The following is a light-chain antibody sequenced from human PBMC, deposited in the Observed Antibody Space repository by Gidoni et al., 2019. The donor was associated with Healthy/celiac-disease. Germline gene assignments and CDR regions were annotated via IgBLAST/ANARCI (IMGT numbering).Light chain of an antibody. Sequence: SYELTQPPSVSVSQGQTASITCSGDKWGDKYACWYQQKPGQSPVLVIYQDSKRPSGIPERFSGSNSGNTATLTISGTQAMDEADYYCQAWDISTVVFGGGTKLTVL. V-gene: IGLV3-1*01. CDR3: QAWDISTVV. CDR2: QDS. J-gene: IGLJ2*01. CDR1: KWGDKY.